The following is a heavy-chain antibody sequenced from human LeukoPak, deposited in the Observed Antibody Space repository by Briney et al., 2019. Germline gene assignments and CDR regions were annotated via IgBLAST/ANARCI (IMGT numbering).Heavy chain of an antibody. CDR1: GGSITSSSYY. CDR2: VYYSGNT. CDR3: ARDLGIAARPDY. J-gene: IGHJ4*02. V-gene: IGHV4-39*07. D-gene: IGHD6-6*01. Sequence: SETLSLTCTVSGGSITSSSYYWDWIRQPPGKGLEWIGSVYYSGNTYYNPSLKSRVTISVDTSKNQFSLKLSSVTAADTAVYYCARDLGIAARPDYWGQGTLVTVSS.